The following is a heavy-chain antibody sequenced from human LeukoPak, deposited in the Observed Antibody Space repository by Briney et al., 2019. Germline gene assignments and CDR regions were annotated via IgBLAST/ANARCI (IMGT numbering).Heavy chain of an antibody. CDR3: ARDWDYYGSGDRAFDI. CDR1: GYTFTSYD. J-gene: IGHJ3*02. D-gene: IGHD3-10*01. CDR2: ISAYNGNT. Sequence: GASVKVSCKASGYTFTSYDISWVRQAPGQGLEWMGWISAYNGNTNYAQKLQGRVTMTTDTSTSTDYMELRSLRSDDTAVYYCARDWDYYGSGDRAFDIWGQGTMVTVSS. V-gene: IGHV1-18*01.